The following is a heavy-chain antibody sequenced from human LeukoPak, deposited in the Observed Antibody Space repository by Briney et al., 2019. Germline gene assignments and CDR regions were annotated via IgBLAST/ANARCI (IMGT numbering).Heavy chain of an antibody. Sequence: GASVKVSCKASGGTFSSYAISWVRQAPGQGLEWMGRIIPILGIANYAQKFQGRVTITADKSTSTAYMELSSLRSEDTAVYYCASARQYCSSTSCWSYYYGMDVWGQGTTVTVSS. V-gene: IGHV1-69*04. J-gene: IGHJ6*02. CDR2: IIPILGIA. CDR3: ASARQYCSSTSCWSYYYGMDV. CDR1: GGTFSSYA. D-gene: IGHD2-2*01.